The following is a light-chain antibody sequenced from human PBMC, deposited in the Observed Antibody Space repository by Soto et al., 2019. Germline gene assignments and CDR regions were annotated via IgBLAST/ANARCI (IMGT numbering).Light chain of an antibody. CDR2: DVS. J-gene: IGLJ1*01. Sequence: QSALTQPASVSGSPGQSITISCTGTSSDVGGYNYVSWYQQHPGKAPKLMIYDVSNRPSGVSNRFSGSKSGNTASLTISGLQAEDEADYTSSSLNVFGTGTELTVL. CDR3: SSLNV. V-gene: IGLV2-14*01. CDR1: SSDVGGYNY.